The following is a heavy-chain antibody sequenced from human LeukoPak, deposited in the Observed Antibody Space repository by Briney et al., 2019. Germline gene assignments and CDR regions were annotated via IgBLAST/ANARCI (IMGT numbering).Heavy chain of an antibody. J-gene: IGHJ4*02. V-gene: IGHV4-34*01. CDR1: GGSFSGYY. CDR2: INHSGST. D-gene: IGHD6-13*01. Sequence: PSETLSLTCAVYGGSFSGYYWSWIRQPPGKGLEWIGEINHSGSTNYNPSLKSRVTISVDTSKNQFSLKLSSVTAADTAVYYCARGIAAAFDYWGQGTLVTVSS. CDR3: ARGIAAAFDY.